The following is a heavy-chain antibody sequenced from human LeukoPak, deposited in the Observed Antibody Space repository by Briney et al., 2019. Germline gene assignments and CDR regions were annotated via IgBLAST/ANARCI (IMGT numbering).Heavy chain of an antibody. CDR2: INPNSGGT. J-gene: IGHJ4*02. V-gene: IGHV1-2*02. CDR1: GYTFTGYY. CDR3: ARGLKREKRDTNSIAAAGPIPY. D-gene: IGHD6-13*01. Sequence: ASVKVSRKASGYTFTGYYMHWVRQAPGQGLEWMGWINPNSGGTNYAQKFQGRVTMTRDTSISTAYMELSRLRSDDTAVYYCARGLKREKRDTNSIAAAGPIPYWGQGTLVTVSS.